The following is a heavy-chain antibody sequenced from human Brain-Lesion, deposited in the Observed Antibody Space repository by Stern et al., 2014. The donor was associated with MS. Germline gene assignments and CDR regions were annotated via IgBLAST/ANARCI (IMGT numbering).Heavy chain of an antibody. D-gene: IGHD3-3*01. CDR2: INPNTGGQ. CDR3: ARDQRGITIFGVVTDYYYLGMDV. V-gene: IGHV1-2*02. J-gene: IGHJ6*02. Sequence: QVQLVQSGAEVKKPGASVKVSCQTSGYIFTGYYIHWVRQAPGQGLEWMAWINPNTGGQTYAQKFQGRVTMSRDTSISTAYVELSSLTSDDTAVYYCARDQRGITIFGVVTDYYYLGMDVWGQGTTVTVSS. CDR1: GYIFTGYY.